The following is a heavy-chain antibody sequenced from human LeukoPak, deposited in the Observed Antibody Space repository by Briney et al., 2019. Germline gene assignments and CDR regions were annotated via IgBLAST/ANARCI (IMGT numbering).Heavy chain of an antibody. J-gene: IGHJ6*03. CDR2: IYYSGST. V-gene: IGHV4-59*01. Sequence: PSETLSLTCTVSGVSIISYYWSWIRQPPGKGLEWIGYIYYSGSTNYNPSLKSRVTISVDTSKNQFSLNLSSVTAADTAVYYCARVVGGASGRYYYYYMDVWGKGTTVTVSS. CDR1: GVSIISYY. D-gene: IGHD3-16*01. CDR3: ARVVGGASGRYYYYYMDV.